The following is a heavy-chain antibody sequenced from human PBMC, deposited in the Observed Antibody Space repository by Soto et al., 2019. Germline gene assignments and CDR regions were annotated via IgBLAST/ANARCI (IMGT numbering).Heavy chain of an antibody. CDR2: IIPIFGTA. CDR1: GGTFSSYA. CDR3: ARGRNGMIVDCNPVFDY. D-gene: IGHD3-22*01. Sequence: QVQLVQSGAEVKKPGSSVKVSCKASGGTFSSYAISWVRQAPGQGLEWMGGIIPIFGTANYAQKFQGRVTITADESTSTAYMELSSLRSEDTAVYYCARGRNGMIVDCNPVFDYWCQGTLGTVSS. V-gene: IGHV1-69*12. J-gene: IGHJ4*02.